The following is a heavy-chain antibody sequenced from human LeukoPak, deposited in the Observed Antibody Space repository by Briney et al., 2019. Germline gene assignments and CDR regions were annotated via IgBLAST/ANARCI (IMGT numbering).Heavy chain of an antibody. CDR2: IYYSGST. CDR3: ARQTVTARSMYFDY. D-gene: IGHD2-21*02. J-gene: IGHJ4*02. V-gene: IGHV4-59*08. Sequence: SETLSLTCTVSGGSISSYYWSWIRQPPGKGLERIGYIYYSGSTNYNPSLKSRVTISVDTSKNQFSLKLSSVTAADTAVYYCARQTVTARSMYFDYWGQGTLVTVSS. CDR1: GGSISSYY.